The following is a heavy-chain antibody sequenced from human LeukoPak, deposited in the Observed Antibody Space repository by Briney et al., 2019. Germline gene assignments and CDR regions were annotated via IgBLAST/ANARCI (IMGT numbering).Heavy chain of an antibody. D-gene: IGHD3-10*01. CDR1: GGSIRSSTYY. V-gene: IGHV4-39*01. CDR2: IYYSGYT. J-gene: IGHJ4*02. CDR3: AKHYMGSSYNHGLDC. Sequence: PSETLSLTCTVSGGSIRSSTYYWGWIRQPPGKGLEGIGCIYYSGYTYQNPSLESRVTISVDTSKNQFSLKLSSVTAADTAIYYCAKHYMGSSYNHGLDCWGQGTLVTVSS.